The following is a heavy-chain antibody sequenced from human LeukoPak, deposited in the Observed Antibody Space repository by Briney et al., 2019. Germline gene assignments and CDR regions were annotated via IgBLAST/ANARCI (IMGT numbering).Heavy chain of an antibody. J-gene: IGHJ4*02. CDR1: GFTFSSYG. V-gene: IGHV3-30*02. CDR3: ARDIPSVAYCGGDCYSGGSDY. CDR2: IRYDGSNK. Sequence: GGSLRLSCAASGFTFSSYGMHWVRQAPGKGLEWVAFIRYDGSNKYYADSVKGRFTISRDNSKNTLYLQMNSLRAEDTAVYYCARDIPSVAYCGGDCYSGGSDYWGQGTLVTVSS. D-gene: IGHD2-21*02.